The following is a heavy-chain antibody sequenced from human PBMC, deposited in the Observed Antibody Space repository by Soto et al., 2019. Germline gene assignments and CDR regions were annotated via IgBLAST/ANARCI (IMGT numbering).Heavy chain of an antibody. CDR1: GFTFSSYA. V-gene: IGHV3-23*01. J-gene: IGHJ4*02. D-gene: IGHD5-12*01. CDR3: AKTGASSGYDYLPFDY. Sequence: GGSLRLSCAASGFTFSSYAMSWVRQAPGKGLEWVSGISGSGSSTYYADSVKGRFTISRDNSKNTLYLQMNSLRAEDTAVYYCAKTGASSGYDYLPFDYWGQGTLVTVSS. CDR2: ISGSGSST.